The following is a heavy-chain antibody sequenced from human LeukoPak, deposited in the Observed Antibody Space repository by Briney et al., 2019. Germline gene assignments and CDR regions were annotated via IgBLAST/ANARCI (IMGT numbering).Heavy chain of an antibody. D-gene: IGHD3-10*01. CDR2: INHSGST. V-gene: IGHV4-34*01. CDR1: GGSFSGYY. CDR3: ASRRFGYYFDY. Sequence: PSETLSLTCAVYGGSFSGYYWSWIRQPPGKGLEWIGEINHSGSTNYNPSLKSRVTISVDTSKNQFSLKLSSVTAADTAVYYCASRRFGYYFDYWGQRTLVTVSS. J-gene: IGHJ4*02.